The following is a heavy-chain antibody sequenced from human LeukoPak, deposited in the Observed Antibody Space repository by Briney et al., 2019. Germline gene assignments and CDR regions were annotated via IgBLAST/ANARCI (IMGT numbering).Heavy chain of an antibody. J-gene: IGHJ4*01. D-gene: IGHD1-1*01. V-gene: IGHV1-18*01. CDR1: GYTFSNYG. Sequence: ASVKASCKTSGYTFSNYGISWVRQAPGQGLEWMGWITAYNGNRLYAQRFQGRITLTTDTSTSTSYMELRSLEYDDTAIYYCARDNDKVVDHWGQGTLVTVSP. CDR2: ITAYNGNR. CDR3: ARDNDKVVDH.